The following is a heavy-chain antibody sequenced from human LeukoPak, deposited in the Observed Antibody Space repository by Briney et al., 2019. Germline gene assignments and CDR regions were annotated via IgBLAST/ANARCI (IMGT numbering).Heavy chain of an antibody. V-gene: IGHV3-9*01. D-gene: IGHD2-21*02. CDR2: INWNSDTK. J-gene: IGHJ6*02. Sequence: LTGRSLRLSCVGSGFAFHNYAMHWVRRPPGKGLEWVSAINWNSDTKAYADSVKGRFTISRDRARNSLYLQMDSLRPEDTALYYCAKDTGGDGAYFYAMDVWGQGTSVTVSS. CDR1: GFAFHNYA. CDR3: AKDTGGDGAYFYAMDV.